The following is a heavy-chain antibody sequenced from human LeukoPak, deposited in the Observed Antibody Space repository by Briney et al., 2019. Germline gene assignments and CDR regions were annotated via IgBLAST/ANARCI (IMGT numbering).Heavy chain of an antibody. CDR2: IGLSGDS. Sequence: TGGSLRLSCAASGFTFNGCDMHWVRQTTERGLEWVSGIGLSGDSYYPESVKGRFTISRENAKNFLFLQMNSLRVGDTAIYYCARAARFYQSTGAHAFDIWGQGTLVAVSS. J-gene: IGHJ3*02. D-gene: IGHD2-8*02. V-gene: IGHV3-13*01. CDR1: GFTFNGCD. CDR3: ARAARFYQSTGAHAFDI.